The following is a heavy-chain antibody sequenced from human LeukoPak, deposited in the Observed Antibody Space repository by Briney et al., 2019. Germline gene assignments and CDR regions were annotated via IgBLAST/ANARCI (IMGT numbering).Heavy chain of an antibody. CDR1: GFTFGYHA. CDR3: TRDIVSISQPYYFDY. CDR2: IRSQAYSGTT. V-gene: IGHV3-49*04. Sequence: TGGSLRLSCTASGFTFGYHAINWVRQAPGRGLEWVGFIRSQAYSGTTEYATSVKDRFTISRDDSKSIAYLQMNSLKTEDTAVYYCTRDIVSISQPYYFDYWAREPWSPSPQ. D-gene: IGHD2-2*01. J-gene: IGHJ4*02.